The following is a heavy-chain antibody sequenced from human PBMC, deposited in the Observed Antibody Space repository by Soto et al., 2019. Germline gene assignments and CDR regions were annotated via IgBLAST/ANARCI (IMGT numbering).Heavy chain of an antibody. CDR2: VWDDGSNK. V-gene: IGHV3-33*01. J-gene: IGHJ4*02. CDR1: GFTFSSYG. CDR3: ARESPVAGTLY. Sequence: PGGSLRLSCAASGFTFSSYGMHWVRQARGKGLERMAVVWDDGSNKYYAGFVKGRFTISRDNSKNTLYLQMNSLRAEDTAVYYCARESPVAGTLYWGQGTLVTVSS. D-gene: IGHD6-19*01.